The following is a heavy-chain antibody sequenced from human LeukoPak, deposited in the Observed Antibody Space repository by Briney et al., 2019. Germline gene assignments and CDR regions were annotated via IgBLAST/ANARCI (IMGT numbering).Heavy chain of an antibody. J-gene: IGHJ4*02. CDR3: ARGMDDSSGYYYYFDY. CDR2: MNPNSGNT. V-gene: IGHV1-8*03. CDR1: GCTFTSYD. D-gene: IGHD3-22*01. Sequence: ASVKVSCKASGCTFTSYDINWVRQATGQGLEWMGWMNPNSGNTGYAQKFQGRVTITRNTSISTAYMELSSLRSEDTAVYYCARGMDDSSGYYYYFDYWGQGTLVTVSS.